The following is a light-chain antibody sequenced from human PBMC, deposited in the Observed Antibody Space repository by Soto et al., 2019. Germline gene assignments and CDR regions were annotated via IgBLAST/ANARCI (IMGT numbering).Light chain of an antibody. CDR2: GAS. J-gene: IGKJ1*01. Sequence: EIFMTQSPATLSVSRWEIATLSCRASQSVSSNLAWYQQKPGQAPRLLIYGASTRATGIPARFSGSGSGTEFTLTISSLQSEDFAVYYCQQYNNWPPLTFGQGSMVDVK. CDR3: QQYNNWPPLT. CDR1: QSVSSN. V-gene: IGKV3-15*01.